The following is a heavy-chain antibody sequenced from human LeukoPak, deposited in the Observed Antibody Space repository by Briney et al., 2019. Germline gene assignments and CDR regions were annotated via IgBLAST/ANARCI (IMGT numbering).Heavy chain of an antibody. Sequence: GGSLRLSCAASGFTFSNYGMHWVRQAPGKGLEWLAAISHDASNRYYADSVKGRLTISRDNTRNTIYMQMNSLRPEDTAVYYCAKDVGEWQTWHWFAPWGQGTQATVSS. CDR2: ISHDASNR. CDR1: GFTFSNYG. CDR3: AKDVGEWQTWHWFAP. D-gene: IGHD3-10*01. J-gene: IGHJ5*02. V-gene: IGHV3-30*18.